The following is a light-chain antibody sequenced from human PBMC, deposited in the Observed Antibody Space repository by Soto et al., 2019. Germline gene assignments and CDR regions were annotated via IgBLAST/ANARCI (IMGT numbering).Light chain of an antibody. V-gene: IGLV2-18*02. Sequence: QSALTQPPSVSGSPGQSVTISCTGTSSDVGSYNRVSWYQQPPGTAPKLMIYEVSNRPSGVPDRFSGSKSGNTASLAISGRQAEDEADYYCSSYTSSSAWVCGTGTKVTVL. CDR2: EVS. CDR1: SSDVGSYNR. J-gene: IGLJ1*01. CDR3: SSYTSSSAWV.